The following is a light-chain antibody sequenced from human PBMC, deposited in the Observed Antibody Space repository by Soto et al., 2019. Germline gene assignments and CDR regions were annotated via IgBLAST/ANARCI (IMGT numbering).Light chain of an antibody. V-gene: IGLV2-14*01. CDR1: SSDIGGYNY. CDR2: DVS. CDR3: SSYTSSSTPYV. Sequence: QSVLTQPASVSRSPGQSITIFCTGTSSDIGGYNYVSWYQQHPGKAPKLIIYDVSNRPSGVSNRFSGSKSGNTASLTISGLQAEDEADYYCSSYTSSSTPYVFGTGTKVTVL. J-gene: IGLJ1*01.